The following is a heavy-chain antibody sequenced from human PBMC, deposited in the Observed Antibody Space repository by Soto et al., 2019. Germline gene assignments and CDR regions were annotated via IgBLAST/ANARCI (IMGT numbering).Heavy chain of an antibody. V-gene: IGHV3-21*01. CDR1: GFTFRSFT. CDR3: TRDASRDSSARGWFDP. Sequence: GGSLRLSCAASGFTFRSFTMNWVRQPPGKGLEWVATISSNSAYIYYTDALRGRFTISRDNAKNSLDLQRNSLRAEDTAVYYCTRDASRDSSARGWFDPWGPGTLVTVSS. D-gene: IGHD6-13*01. J-gene: IGHJ5*02. CDR2: ISSNSAYI.